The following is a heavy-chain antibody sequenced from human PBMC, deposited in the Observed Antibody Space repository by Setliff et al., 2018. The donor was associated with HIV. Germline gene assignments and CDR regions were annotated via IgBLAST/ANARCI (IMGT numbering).Heavy chain of an antibody. V-gene: IGHV4-59*01. CDR2: IYYSGST. D-gene: IGHD1-26*01. Sequence: SETLSLTCTVSGGSISSSYWSWIRQPPGKGLEWMGYIYYSGSTNYNPSLKSRFTISLDTSKTQFSLNLSSVTAADTAVYYCATEGGSYPAVYFDYWGQGTLVTVSS. J-gene: IGHJ4*02. CDR1: GGSISSSY. CDR3: ATEGGSYPAVYFDY.